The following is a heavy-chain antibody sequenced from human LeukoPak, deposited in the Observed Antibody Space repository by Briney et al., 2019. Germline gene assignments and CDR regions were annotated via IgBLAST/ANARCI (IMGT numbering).Heavy chain of an antibody. J-gene: IGHJ4*02. V-gene: IGHV1-18*04. Sequence: ASVKVSCKASGYTFTGYYMHWVRQAPGQGLEWMGWISAYNGNTNYAQKLQGRVTMTTDTSTSTAYMELRSLRSDDTAVYYCARDLWDCSGGSCLLGFDYWGQGTLVTVSS. CDR3: ARDLWDCSGGSCLLGFDY. CDR2: ISAYNGNT. CDR1: GYTFTGYY. D-gene: IGHD2-15*01.